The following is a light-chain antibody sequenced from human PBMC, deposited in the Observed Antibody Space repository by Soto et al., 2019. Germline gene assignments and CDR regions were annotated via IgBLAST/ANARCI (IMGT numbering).Light chain of an antibody. J-gene: IGKJ3*01. CDR3: QESYSHART. CDR1: PSINTY. V-gene: IGKV1-39*01. CDR2: AAS. Sequence: DIQMTQSPSSLSASVGDRVTITCRASPSINTYLNWYQQKPGKAPKLLIYAASSWKSGVPSRFSSSGSWIDFTLIIGSLQPEDFATYYCQESYSHARTFGPGTKVDI.